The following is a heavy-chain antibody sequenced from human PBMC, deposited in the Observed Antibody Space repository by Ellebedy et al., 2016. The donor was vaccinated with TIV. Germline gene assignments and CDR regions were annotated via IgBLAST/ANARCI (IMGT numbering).Heavy chain of an antibody. J-gene: IGHJ4*02. V-gene: IGHV3-74*03. Sequence: PGGSLRLSCEASGIIFSSYWMHWVRQAPGKGLRWVSRINSDGSSATYADSVKGRFTISRDNAKNTVYLQMNSLRLEDTAVYYCATERSGSYYNYWGQGTLVTVSS. CDR2: INSDGSSA. CDR1: GIIFSSYW. D-gene: IGHD1-26*01. CDR3: ATERSGSYYNY.